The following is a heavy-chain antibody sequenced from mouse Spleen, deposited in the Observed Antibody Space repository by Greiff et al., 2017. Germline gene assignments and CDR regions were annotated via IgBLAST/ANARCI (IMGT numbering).Heavy chain of an antibody. CDR1: GFTFSSYG. CDR2: ISSGGSYT. J-gene: IGHJ2*01. V-gene: IGHV5-6*01. Sequence: EVKLMESGGDLVKPGGSLKLSCAASGFTFSSYGMSWVRQTPDKRLEWVATISSGGSYTYYPDSVKGRFTISRDNAKNTLYLQMSSLKSEDTAMYYCARDYYGTGDYFDYWGQGTTLTVSS. D-gene: IGHD1-1*01. CDR3: ARDYYGTGDYFDY.